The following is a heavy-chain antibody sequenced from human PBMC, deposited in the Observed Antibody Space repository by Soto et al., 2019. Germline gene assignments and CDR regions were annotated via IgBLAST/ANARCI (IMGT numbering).Heavy chain of an antibody. Sequence: ASVTGSCKASGASFPADYIHWVRQTHGQGFEWMGWINPKSGGTKYPQKFQGRVTMTRDTSLSTVYMTLTRLTSDDTAVYYCARDLAKGGGSEGFDYWGQGTLVTVS. CDR2: INPKSGGT. D-gene: IGHD1-26*01. CDR3: ARDLAKGGGSEGFDY. J-gene: IGHJ4*02. CDR1: GASFPADY. V-gene: IGHV1-2*02.